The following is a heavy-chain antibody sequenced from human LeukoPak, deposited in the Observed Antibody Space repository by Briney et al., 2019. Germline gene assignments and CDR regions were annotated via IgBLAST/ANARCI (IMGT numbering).Heavy chain of an antibody. CDR2: ISGSGDNT. CDR3: AKERSSGVYRLFDY. D-gene: IGHD3-22*01. J-gene: IGHJ4*02. Sequence: GGSLRLSCAASGFTFSTYAMNWVRQAPGKGLEWVSGISGSGDNTYYTDSVKGRFTISRDNSKDTPYLQMNGLRAEDTAVYYCAKERSSGVYRLFDYWGQGTLVTVSS. V-gene: IGHV3-23*01. CDR1: GFTFSTYA.